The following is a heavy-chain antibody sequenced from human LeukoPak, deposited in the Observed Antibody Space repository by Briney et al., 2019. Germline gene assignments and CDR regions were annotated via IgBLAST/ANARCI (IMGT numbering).Heavy chain of an antibody. V-gene: IGHV3-53*01. J-gene: IGHJ5*01. CDR2: MYTGGTT. CDR3: AKDEATSGGGLAS. Sequence: PGGPLRLSCAASGFTVSGTHMSWVRQAPGKGLEWVSAMYTGGTTYYADSVTGRFIVSRDTSRNTLFLRMNSLRAEDTAVYYCAKDEATSGGGLASWGQGTLVIVSS. D-gene: IGHD3-16*01. CDR1: GFTVSGTH.